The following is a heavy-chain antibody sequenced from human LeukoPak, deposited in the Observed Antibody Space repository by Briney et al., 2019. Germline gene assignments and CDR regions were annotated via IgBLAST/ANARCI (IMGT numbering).Heavy chain of an antibody. CDR3: ARDGSGSYYLDY. V-gene: IGHV3-30-3*01. Sequence: PGRSLRLSCAASGFTFSSYAMHWVRQAPGKGLEWVAVISYDGSNKYYADSVKGRFTISRDNSKNTLYLQMNSLRAEDTAVYYCARDGSGSYYLDYWGQGTLVTVSS. D-gene: IGHD3-10*01. CDR2: ISYDGSNK. J-gene: IGHJ4*02. CDR1: GFTFSSYA.